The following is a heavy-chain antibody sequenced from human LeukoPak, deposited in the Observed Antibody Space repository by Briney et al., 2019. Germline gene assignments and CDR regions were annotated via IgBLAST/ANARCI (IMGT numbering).Heavy chain of an antibody. D-gene: IGHD1-14*01. V-gene: IGHV4-39*07. CDR3: ARGPDPWGYYYYMDV. CDR1: GGSISSSSYY. CDR2: IYYSGST. Sequence: SETLSLTCTVSGGSISSSSYYWGWIRQPPGKGLEWIGSIYYSGSTYYNPSLKSRVTISVDTSKNQFSLKLSSVTAADTAVYYCARGPDPWGYYYYMDVWGKGTTVTVSS. J-gene: IGHJ6*03.